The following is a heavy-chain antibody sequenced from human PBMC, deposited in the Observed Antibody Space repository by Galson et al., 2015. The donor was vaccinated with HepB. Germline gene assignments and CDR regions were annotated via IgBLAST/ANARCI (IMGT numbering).Heavy chain of an antibody. J-gene: IGHJ4*02. Sequence: SLRLSCAASGFTFSSYSMNWVRQAPGKGLEWVSYISSSSSTIYYADSVKGRFTISRDNAKNSLYLQMNSLRDEDTAVYYCARDSEDVDIVATIPYYFDYWGQGTLVTVPS. CDR1: GFTFSSYS. CDR3: ARDSEDVDIVATIPYYFDY. D-gene: IGHD5-12*01. CDR2: ISSSSSTI. V-gene: IGHV3-48*02.